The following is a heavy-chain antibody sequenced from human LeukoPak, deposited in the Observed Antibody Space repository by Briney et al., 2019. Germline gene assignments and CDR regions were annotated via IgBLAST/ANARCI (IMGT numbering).Heavy chain of an antibody. Sequence: PGRSLRLSCAASGFTFSNFGMHWVRQAPGKRLEWVSATSTSGGSAYYADSVKGRFTISRDNSKNTLYLQMDSLRADDTAVYYCARYSGSYYYPPAWDLWGQGTLVTVSS. J-gene: IGHJ4*02. CDR3: ARYSGSYYYPPAWDL. V-gene: IGHV3-23*01. CDR2: TSTSGGSA. CDR1: GFTFSNFG. D-gene: IGHD1-26*01.